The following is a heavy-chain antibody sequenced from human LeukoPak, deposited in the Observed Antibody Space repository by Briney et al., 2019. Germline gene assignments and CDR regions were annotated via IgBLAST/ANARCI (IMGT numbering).Heavy chain of an antibody. CDR3: ARVCGGDCYPH. CDR1: GYTFTGYY. CDR2: INPNRGGT. J-gene: IGHJ3*01. D-gene: IGHD2-21*02. Sequence: ASVKVSCKASGYTFTGYYMHWVRQAPGQGLEWMGWINPNRGGTNYAQKFQGRVTMTRDTSISTAYMELSRLRSDDTAVYYCARVCGGDCYPHWGQGTMVTVSS. V-gene: IGHV1-2*02.